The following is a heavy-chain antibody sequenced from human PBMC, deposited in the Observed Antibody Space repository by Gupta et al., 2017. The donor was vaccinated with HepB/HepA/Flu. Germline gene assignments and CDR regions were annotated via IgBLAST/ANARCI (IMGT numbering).Heavy chain of an antibody. CDR3: AKDRSSSWLYYFDH. CDR2: VSYDGSNK. CDR1: GFAFSSYG. J-gene: IGHJ4*02. V-gene: IGHV3-30*18. Sequence: EQLVESGGGVVQPGRSLRLSCAASGFAFSSYGMHWLRQAPGKGLEWVALVSYDGSNKYYADSVKGRFTISRDNSKNTLFLQMNSLRAEDTAVYYCAKDRSSSWLYYFDHWGQGTLVTVSS. D-gene: IGHD6-13*01.